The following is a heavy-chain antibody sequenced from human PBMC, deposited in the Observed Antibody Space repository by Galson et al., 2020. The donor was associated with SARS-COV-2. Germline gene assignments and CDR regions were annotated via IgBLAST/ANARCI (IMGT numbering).Heavy chain of an antibody. CDR3: ASLPAAGEVGYYYDGMDV. V-gene: IGHV3-21*01. CDR1: GSPFSSYS. J-gene: IGHJ6*02. CDR2: ISTSSSYI. D-gene: IGHD6-13*01. Sequence: KIGESLKISCAASGSPFSSYSMNWVRQAPGKGLEWVSSISTSSSYIYYADSVKGRFTISRDNAKNSLYLQMNSLRAEDTAVYYCASLPAAGEVGYYYDGMDVWGQGTTVTVSS.